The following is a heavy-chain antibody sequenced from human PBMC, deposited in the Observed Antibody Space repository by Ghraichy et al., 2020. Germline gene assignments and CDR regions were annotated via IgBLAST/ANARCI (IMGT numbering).Heavy chain of an antibody. CDR2: INQSGST. Sequence: SETLSLTCAVYGGSFSGYYWSWIRQPPGKGLEWVGEINQSGSTNYNPYLKRRVTISVDTSKNQFSLKLSSVTAADTAVYYCARGLYYDSSGYYYFDYWGQGTLVTVSS. D-gene: IGHD3-22*01. CDR3: ARGLYYDSSGYYYFDY. CDR1: GGSFSGYY. J-gene: IGHJ4*02. V-gene: IGHV4-34*01.